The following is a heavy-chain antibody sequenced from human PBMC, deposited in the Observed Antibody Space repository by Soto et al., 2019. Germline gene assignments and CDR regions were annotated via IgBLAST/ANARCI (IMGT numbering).Heavy chain of an antibody. V-gene: IGHV3-23*01. J-gene: IGHJ4*02. CDR1: GFTISSNA. CDR3: AKDKPGTTSFDY. CDR2: ISDRGDTT. Sequence: EVQLLESGGGLVQPGGSLRLPCAASGFTISSNAMYWVRQAPGKGLEWVSAISDRGDTTHYADSVEGRFTISRDTSKNTLYLQLNTLRGDDTAVYYCAKDKPGTTSFDYWGQGTLVTVSS. D-gene: IGHD1-1*01.